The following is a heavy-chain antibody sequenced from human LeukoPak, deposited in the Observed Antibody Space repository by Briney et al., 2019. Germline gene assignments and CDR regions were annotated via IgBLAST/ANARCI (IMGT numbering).Heavy chain of an antibody. CDR1: GGSISSGSYY. J-gene: IGHJ6*03. Sequence: SQTLSLTCTVSGGSISSGSYYWGWLRQHPGKGLGWIGYIHNTGKTDYNPSLKSRIIISLDTSKNRFSLRLSSVTAADTALYYCARKNDYGDSYYMDVWGKGTTVTVSS. CDR3: ARKNDYGDSYYMDV. V-gene: IGHV4-31*03. D-gene: IGHD4-17*01. CDR2: IHNTGKT.